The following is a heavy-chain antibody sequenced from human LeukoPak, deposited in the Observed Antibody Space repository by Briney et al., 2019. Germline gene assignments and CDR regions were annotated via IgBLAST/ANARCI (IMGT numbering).Heavy chain of an antibody. Sequence: PSETLSLTCTVSGGSISSGSFYWGWIRQPPGKGLEWIGSIYYDGSPYYNASLKGRVTISLHTSKNQFSLKLSSVTAADTAVYYCAKTTTGYSSGRFPGWPVDYWGQGTLVTVSS. D-gene: IGHD6-19*01. CDR3: AKTTTGYSSGRFPGWPVDY. CDR1: GGSISSGSFY. CDR2: IYYDGSP. V-gene: IGHV4-39*07. J-gene: IGHJ4*02.